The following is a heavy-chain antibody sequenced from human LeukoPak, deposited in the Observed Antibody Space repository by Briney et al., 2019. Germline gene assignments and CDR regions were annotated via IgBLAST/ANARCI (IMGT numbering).Heavy chain of an antibody. CDR1: GFTFSSYW. J-gene: IGHJ4*02. CDR3: ARGGITISGVVFY. Sequence: GGSLRLSCAASGFTFSSYWMSWVRQAPGKGLEWVANIKQDGSEKYYVDSVKGRFTISRDNAKNSLYLQMNSLRAEDTAVYYCARGGITISGVVFYWGQGTLVTVSS. D-gene: IGHD3-3*01. CDR2: IKQDGSEK. V-gene: IGHV3-7*01.